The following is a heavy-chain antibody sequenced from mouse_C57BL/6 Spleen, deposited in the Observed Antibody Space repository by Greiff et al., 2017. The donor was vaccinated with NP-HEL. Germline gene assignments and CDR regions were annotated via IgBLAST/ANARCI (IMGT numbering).Heavy chain of an antibody. D-gene: IGHD4-1*01. CDR3: ARRLEDWYFDV. Sequence: VQLQQPGAELVKPGASVKLSCKASGYTFTSYWMHWVKQRPGQGLEWIGMIHPNSGSTNYNEKFKSKATLTVDKSSSTAYMQLSSLTSEDSAVYYCARRLEDWYFDVWGTGTTVTVSS. CDR1: GYTFTSYW. CDR2: IHPNSGST. V-gene: IGHV1-64*01. J-gene: IGHJ1*03.